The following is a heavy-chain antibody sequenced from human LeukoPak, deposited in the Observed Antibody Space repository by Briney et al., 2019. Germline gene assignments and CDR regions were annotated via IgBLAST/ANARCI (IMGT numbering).Heavy chain of an antibody. V-gene: IGHV4-59*01. CDR2: IYYIGST. CDR3: ARVGAYNWFDP. D-gene: IGHD3-10*01. Sequence: SETLSLTCTVSSDSISSYYWSWIRQPPGKGLEWIGYIYYIGSTNYNPSLKSRVTISVDTSKNQFSLKLSSVTAADTAVYYCARVGAYNWFDPWGQGTLATVSS. J-gene: IGHJ5*02. CDR1: SDSISSYY.